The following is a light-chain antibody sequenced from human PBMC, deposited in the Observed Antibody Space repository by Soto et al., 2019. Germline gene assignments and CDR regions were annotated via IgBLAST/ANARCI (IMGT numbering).Light chain of an antibody. Sequence: EIVMTQAPATLSVSPGERATLSCRASQSVSSNLAWYQQKPGQAPRLLIYGASTRATGIPVRFSGSRSGTEFTLTISGLQSEHFAVYYCQQYNNWPQTFGQGTKVEIK. CDR3: QQYNNWPQT. V-gene: IGKV3-15*01. J-gene: IGKJ1*01. CDR2: GAS. CDR1: QSVSSN.